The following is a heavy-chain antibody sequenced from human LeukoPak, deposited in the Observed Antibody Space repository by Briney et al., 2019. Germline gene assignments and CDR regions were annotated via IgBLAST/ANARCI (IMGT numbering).Heavy chain of an antibody. CDR1: GGSINNGGYY. CDR2: IYYSGSS. D-gene: IGHD5-24*01. V-gene: IGHV4-31*03. CDR3: ARNRDGYNSFDY. J-gene: IGHJ4*02. Sequence: PSETLSLTCTVSGGSINNGGYYWSWIRQHPGKGLEWIGYIYYSGSSYYNPSLRSRVTISVDTSKNHFSLKLSSVTAADTTVYYCARNRDGYNSFDYWGQGTLVTVSS.